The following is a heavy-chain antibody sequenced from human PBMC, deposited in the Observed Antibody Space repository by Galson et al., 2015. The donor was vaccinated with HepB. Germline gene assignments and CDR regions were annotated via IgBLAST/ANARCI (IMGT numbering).Heavy chain of an antibody. J-gene: IGHJ4*02. CDR3: ARGRSGYSGYAPPMLFDY. CDR2: INAGNGNT. Sequence: SVKVSCKASGYTFTSYAMHWVRQAPGQRLEWMGWINAGNGNTKYSQKFQGRVTITRDTSASTAYMELSSLRSEDTAVYYCARGRSGYSGYAPPMLFDYWGQGTLVTVSS. V-gene: IGHV1-3*01. CDR1: GYTFTSYA. D-gene: IGHD5-12*01.